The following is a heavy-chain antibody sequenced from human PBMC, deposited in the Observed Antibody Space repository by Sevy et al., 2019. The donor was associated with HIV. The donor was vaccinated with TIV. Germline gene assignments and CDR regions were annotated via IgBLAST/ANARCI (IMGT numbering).Heavy chain of an antibody. Sequence: GGCLRLSCAASGFTFDDYGMSCVRQAPGKGLEWVSGINWNGGSTGYADSVKGRFTFSRDNAKNSLYLQMNSLRAEDTALYYCAIVLPGASAFDIWGQGTMVTVSS. CDR2: INWNGGST. D-gene: IGHD1-1*01. CDR1: GFTFDDYG. J-gene: IGHJ3*02. CDR3: AIVLPGASAFDI. V-gene: IGHV3-20*04.